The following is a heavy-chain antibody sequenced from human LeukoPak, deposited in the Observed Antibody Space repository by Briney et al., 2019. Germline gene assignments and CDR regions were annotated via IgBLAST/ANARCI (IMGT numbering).Heavy chain of an antibody. J-gene: IGHJ5*02. Sequence: SETLSLTCAVYGGSFSGYYWSWIRQPPGKGLEWIGEINHSGSTNYNPSLKSRVTISVDTSKNQFSLKLSSVTAADTAVYYCAIHSSSFSWFDPWGQGTLVTVSS. CDR2: INHSGST. CDR3: AIHSSSFSWFDP. D-gene: IGHD6-13*01. CDR1: GGSFSGYY. V-gene: IGHV4-34*01.